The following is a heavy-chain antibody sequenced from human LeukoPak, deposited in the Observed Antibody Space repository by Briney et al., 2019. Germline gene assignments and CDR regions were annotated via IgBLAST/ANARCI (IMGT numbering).Heavy chain of an antibody. V-gene: IGHV3-30-3*01. Sequence: PGRSLRLYCAASGFTFSSYAMHWVRQAPGKGLEWVAVISYDGSNKYYADSVKGRFTISRDNSKNTLYLQMNSLRAEDTAVYYCARSSGSGSLVLDYWGQGTLVTVSS. D-gene: IGHD3-10*01. CDR3: ARSSGSGSLVLDY. CDR1: GFTFSSYA. J-gene: IGHJ4*02. CDR2: ISYDGSNK.